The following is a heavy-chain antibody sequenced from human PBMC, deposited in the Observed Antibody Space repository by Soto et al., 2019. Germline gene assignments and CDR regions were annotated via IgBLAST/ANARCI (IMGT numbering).Heavy chain of an antibody. CDR1: GFTFSSYA. D-gene: IGHD3-10*01. Sequence: GGSLRLSCAAPGFTFSSYAMSWVRQAPGKGLEWVSAISGSGGSTYYADSVKGRFTISRDNSKNTLYLQMNSLRAEDTAVYYCAKGTARGSGSSFDYWGQGTLVTVSS. J-gene: IGHJ4*02. V-gene: IGHV3-23*01. CDR2: ISGSGGST. CDR3: AKGTARGSGSSFDY.